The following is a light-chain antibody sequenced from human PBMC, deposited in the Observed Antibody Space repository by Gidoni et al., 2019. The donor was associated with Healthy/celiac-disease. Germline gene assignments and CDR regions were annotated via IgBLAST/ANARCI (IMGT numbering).Light chain of an antibody. CDR2: SNN. J-gene: IGLJ3*02. Sequence: SVLTHPPSASGIPGQRVTISCSGSSSNIGSNTVNWYQQLPGTAPKLLIYSNNQRPSGVPDRFSGSKSGASASLAISGLQSEDEADYYCAAWDDSLNGPVFGGGTKLTVL. CDR3: AAWDDSLNGPV. CDR1: SSNIGSNT. V-gene: IGLV1-44*01.